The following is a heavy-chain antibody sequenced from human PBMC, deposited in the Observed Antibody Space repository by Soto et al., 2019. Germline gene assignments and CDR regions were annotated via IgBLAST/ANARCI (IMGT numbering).Heavy chain of an antibody. Sequence: QVQLVQSGAEEKKPGASVKVSCKASGYTFTSYAMHWVRQAPGQRLEWMGWINAGNGNTKYSQKFQGRVTITRDTSASTAYMELSSLRSEDTAVYYCARDFSWFGELIASDYWGQGTLVTVSS. CDR1: GYTFTSYA. CDR2: INAGNGNT. CDR3: ARDFSWFGELIASDY. J-gene: IGHJ4*02. D-gene: IGHD3-10*01. V-gene: IGHV1-3*05.